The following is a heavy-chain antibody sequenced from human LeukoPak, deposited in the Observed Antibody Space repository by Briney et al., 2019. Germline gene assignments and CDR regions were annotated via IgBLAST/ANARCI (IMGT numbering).Heavy chain of an antibody. J-gene: IGHJ3*02. CDR1: GGSFSGYY. CDR2: IYYSGST. CDR3: ARRVATTGIYAFDI. Sequence: PSETLSLTCAVYGGSFSGYYWSWFRQPQGKGREGIGYIYYSGSTNYNPSLKSRVTISLDTSKNQFSLKLNSVTAADTAVYYCARRVATTGIYAFDIWGQGTMVTVSS. V-gene: IGHV4-59*01. D-gene: IGHD1-1*01.